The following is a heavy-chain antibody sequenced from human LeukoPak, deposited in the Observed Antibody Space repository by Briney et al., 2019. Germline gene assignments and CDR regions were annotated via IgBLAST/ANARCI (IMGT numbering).Heavy chain of an antibody. CDR2: IIPIFGTA. Sequence: SVKVSCKASGGTFSSYAISWVRQAPGQGLEWMGGIIPIFGTANYAQKFQGRVTMTRDTSISTAYMELSRLRSDDTAVYYCARAPGIAAAGGAFDIWGQGTMVTVSS. J-gene: IGHJ3*02. CDR3: ARAPGIAAAGGAFDI. CDR1: GGTFSSYA. D-gene: IGHD6-13*01. V-gene: IGHV1-69*05.